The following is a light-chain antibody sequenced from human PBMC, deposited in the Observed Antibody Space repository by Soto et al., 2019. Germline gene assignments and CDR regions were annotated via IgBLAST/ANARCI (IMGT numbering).Light chain of an antibody. Sequence: SYELTQAPSVSVAPGQPATIPCGGKDVGIKSVHWYQQKPGQAPVVVVFDGGARPSGIPDRFSGSTSGSAATLTISRVEAGDEADYFCQVWDSPSDHYVFGTGTKVTVL. CDR2: DGG. V-gene: IGLV3-21*02. CDR3: QVWDSPSDHYV. CDR1: DVGIKS. J-gene: IGLJ1*01.